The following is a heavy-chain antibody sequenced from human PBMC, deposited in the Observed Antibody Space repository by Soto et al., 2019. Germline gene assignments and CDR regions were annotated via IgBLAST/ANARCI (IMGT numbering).Heavy chain of an antibody. V-gene: IGHV4-34*01. CDR1: GGSFSGYY. D-gene: IGHD3-16*01. CDR2: INHSGST. CDR3: ARGNGRLWTTFSLGWFDP. Sequence: SETLSLTCAVYGGSFSGYYWSWIRQPPGKGLEWIGEINHSGSTNYNPSLKSRVTISVDTSKNQFSLKLSSVTAADTALYYCARGNGRLWTTFSLGWFDPWGQGTLVTVSS. J-gene: IGHJ5*02.